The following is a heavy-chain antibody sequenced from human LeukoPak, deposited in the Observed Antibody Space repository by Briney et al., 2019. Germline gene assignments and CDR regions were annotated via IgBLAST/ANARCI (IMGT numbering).Heavy chain of an antibody. D-gene: IGHD2-8*01. V-gene: IGHV3-33*07. CDR1: GYIFSHYG. Sequence: PGGSLRPSCTSSGYIFSHYGMYWVRQAPGKGLEWVAVIWADGNKKYTADSVKGRFAISRDNSRNILYLQMSSLRAEDTAIYYCARDSTNSNYYMDVWGKGISVTVSS. J-gene: IGHJ6*03. CDR2: IWADGNKK. CDR3: ARDSTNSNYYMDV.